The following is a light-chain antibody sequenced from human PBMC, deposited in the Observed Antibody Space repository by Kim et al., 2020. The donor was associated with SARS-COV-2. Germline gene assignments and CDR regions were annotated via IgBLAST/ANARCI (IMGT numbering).Light chain of an antibody. CDR1: TSNIETNF. J-gene: IGLJ1*01. V-gene: IGLV1-47*01. CDR3: ATWDDNLNSYV. CDR2: DNF. Sequence: QSVLTQSPSTSGAPGQTVTISCSGSTSNIETNFLYWYQQLPETAPKLLIYDNFHRPSEIPDRFSGTKSGASASLTISGLRSEDEADYYCATWDDNLNSYVFGPGTKVTVL.